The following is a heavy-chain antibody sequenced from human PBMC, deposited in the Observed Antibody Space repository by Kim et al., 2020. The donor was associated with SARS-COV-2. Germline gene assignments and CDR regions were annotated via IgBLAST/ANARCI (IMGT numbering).Heavy chain of an antibody. CDR3: ARGVRGIAVAGTGGGAGCF. CDR2: IYHSGST. D-gene: IGHD6-19*01. J-gene: IGHJ4*02. Sequence: SETLSLTCAVSGGSISSYYWGWIRQPPGKGLEWIGEIYHSGSTNYNPSLQSRVTISVDTSKNQFSLKLSSVTAADTAVYYCARGVRGIAVAGTGGGAGCFWGPGTLVTVSP. V-gene: IGHV4-59*01. CDR1: GGSISSYY.